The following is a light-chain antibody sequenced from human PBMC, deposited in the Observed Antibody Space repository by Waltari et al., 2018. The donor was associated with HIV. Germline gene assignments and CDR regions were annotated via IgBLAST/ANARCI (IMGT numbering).Light chain of an antibody. Sequence: QSVLTQPPSASGTPGQRVSISCSGSPFNIGNNYAFWYQQFQGAAPRLLIDRHNQRPSGVPDRFSVSKSGTSASLAISGLRAEDEADFYCAAWDDSLSGWVFGGGTKLTVL. CDR2: RHN. CDR3: AAWDDSLSGWV. CDR1: PFNIGNNY. J-gene: IGLJ2*01. V-gene: IGLV1-47*01.